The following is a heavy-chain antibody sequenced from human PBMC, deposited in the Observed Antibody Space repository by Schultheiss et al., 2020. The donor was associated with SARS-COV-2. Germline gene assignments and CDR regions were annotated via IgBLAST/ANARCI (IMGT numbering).Heavy chain of an antibody. V-gene: IGHV3-23*01. D-gene: IGHD4-17*01. Sequence: GESLKISCAASGFTFSSYAMSWVRQAPGKGLEWVSAISGSGGSTYYADSVKGRFTISRDNSKNTLYLQMNSLRAEDTAVYYCARVPGDPRVYYYYMDVWGQGTTVTVSS. J-gene: IGHJ6*02. CDR2: ISGSGGST. CDR3: ARVPGDPRVYYYYMDV. CDR1: GFTFSSYA.